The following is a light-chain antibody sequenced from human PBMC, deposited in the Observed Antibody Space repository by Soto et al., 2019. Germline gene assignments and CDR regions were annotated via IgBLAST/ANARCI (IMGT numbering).Light chain of an antibody. Sequence: QSALTQPASVSGSPGQSITIFCSGTSSDVGAYKFVSWYRHHPGKAPQVMIYEVSNRPSGVSNRFSGSKSGNTASLTISGLQPEDEGDYYCSSYTTAGTYVFGPGTKLTVL. J-gene: IGLJ1*01. CDR3: SSYTTAGTYV. V-gene: IGLV2-14*01. CDR2: EVS. CDR1: SSDVGAYKF.